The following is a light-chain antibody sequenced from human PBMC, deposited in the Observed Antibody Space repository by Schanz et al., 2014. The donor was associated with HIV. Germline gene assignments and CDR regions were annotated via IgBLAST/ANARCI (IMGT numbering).Light chain of an antibody. J-gene: IGKJ3*01. CDR2: GAS. Sequence: EIVLTQSPGTLSLSPGERATLSCRASQSSSTYLAWYQHKPGQAPRLLIYGASTRATGIPDRFRGSGSGTDFTLTISRLEPEDSAVYFCQQYATSAFTFGPGTKVDIK. CDR3: QQYATSAFT. V-gene: IGKV3-20*01. CDR1: QSSSTY.